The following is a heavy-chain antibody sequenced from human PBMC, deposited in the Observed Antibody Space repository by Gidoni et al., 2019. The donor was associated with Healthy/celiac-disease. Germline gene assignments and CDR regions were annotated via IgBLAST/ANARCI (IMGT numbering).Heavy chain of an antibody. CDR1: GYSFTSYW. V-gene: IGHV5-51*01. J-gene: IGHJ4*02. CDR3: AMPYSSSEELDY. Sequence: EVKLVQSGAEVKKPGESRKISGRGSGYSFTSYWIGWVRQRPGKGLEWMGVSYPVDSDPRYIPSFHGQVTISADKSISTAYLQWGSLKASDTAMYSCAMPYSSSEELDYWGQGTLVTVSS. D-gene: IGHD6-6*01. CDR2: SYPVDSDP.